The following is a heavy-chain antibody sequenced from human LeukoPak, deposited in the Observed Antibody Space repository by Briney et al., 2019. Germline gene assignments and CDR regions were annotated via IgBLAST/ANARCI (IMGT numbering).Heavy chain of an antibody. CDR2: INPNSGGT. J-gene: IGHJ4*02. V-gene: IGHV1-2*06. D-gene: IGHD2-2*01. CDR1: GYTFTGYY. Sequence: ASVKVSCKASGYTFTGYYMHWVRQAPGQGLEWMGRINPNSGGTNYAQKFQGRVTMTRDTSISTAYMELGRLRSDDTAVYYCAREGGVVVPAAIVDYWGQGTLVTVSS. CDR3: AREGGVVVPAAIVDY.